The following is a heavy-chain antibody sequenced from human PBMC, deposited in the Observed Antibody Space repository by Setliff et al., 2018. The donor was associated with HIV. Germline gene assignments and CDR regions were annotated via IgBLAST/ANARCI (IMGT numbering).Heavy chain of an antibody. D-gene: IGHD2-8*01. V-gene: IGHV1-3*01. Sequence: ASVKVSCKTSGYTFTEYTLHWVRQAPGQGPEWMGWINPGNGNTKYSQKFKNRVTIARDISANLAFMELTSLRFDDTALYFCAVTIMLYHFEFWGPGTQVTVSS. CDR3: AVTIMLYHFEF. CDR1: GYTFTEYT. J-gene: IGHJ4*02. CDR2: INPGNGNT.